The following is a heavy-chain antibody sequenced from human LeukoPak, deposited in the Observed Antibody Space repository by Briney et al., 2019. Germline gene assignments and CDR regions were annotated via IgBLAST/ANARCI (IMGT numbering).Heavy chain of an antibody. CDR1: GGSISSYY. CDR2: IYYSGST. D-gene: IGHD3-16*02. Sequence: SETLSLTCTVSGGSISSYYWSWIRQPPGKGLEWVGYIYYSGSTNYNPSLKSRVTISVDTSKNQFSLKLSSVTAVDTAVYYCAREYYDYVWGSYRAFDYWGQGTLVTVSS. CDR3: AREYYDYVWGSYRAFDY. J-gene: IGHJ4*02. V-gene: IGHV4-59*01.